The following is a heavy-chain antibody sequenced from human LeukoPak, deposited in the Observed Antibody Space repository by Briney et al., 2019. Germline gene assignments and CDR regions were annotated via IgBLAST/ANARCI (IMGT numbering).Heavy chain of an antibody. J-gene: IGHJ4*02. CDR2: INHSGST. Sequence: SETLSLTCAVYGGSFSGYYWSWIRQPPGKGLEWIGEINHSGSTNYNPSLKSRVTISVDTSKNQFSLKLSSVTAADTAVYYCARIIYRYGYWYFDYWGQGTLVPVSS. CDR3: ARIIYRYGYWYFDY. CDR1: GGSFSGYY. D-gene: IGHD5-18*01. V-gene: IGHV4-34*01.